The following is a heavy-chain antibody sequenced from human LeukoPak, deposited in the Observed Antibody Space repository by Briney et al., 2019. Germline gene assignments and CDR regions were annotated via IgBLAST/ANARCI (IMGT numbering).Heavy chain of an antibody. Sequence: ASVKVSCMASGYTFTSYDINWVGQATGQGLEWMGWMNPNSGNTGYAQKFQGRVTMTRNTSISTAYMELSSLRSEDTAVYYCARGARYYDFWSGYYTNWFDPWGEGTLVTVSS. D-gene: IGHD3-3*01. V-gene: IGHV1-8*01. CDR3: ARGARYYDFWSGYYTNWFDP. J-gene: IGHJ5*02. CDR2: MNPNSGNT. CDR1: GYTFTSYD.